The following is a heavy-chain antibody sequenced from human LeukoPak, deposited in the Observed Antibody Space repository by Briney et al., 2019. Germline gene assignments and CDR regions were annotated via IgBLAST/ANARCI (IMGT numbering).Heavy chain of an antibody. J-gene: IGHJ4*02. Sequence: ASVKVSCKASGYTFTSYDINWVRQATGQGLEWMGWMNPNSGNTGYAQKLQGGVTMTRNTSISTAYMELSSLRSEDTAVYYCARVGGLVVVAAGDWGQGTLVTVSS. CDR2: MNPNSGNT. CDR3: ARVGGLVVVAAGD. CDR1: GYTFTSYD. V-gene: IGHV1-8*01. D-gene: IGHD2-15*01.